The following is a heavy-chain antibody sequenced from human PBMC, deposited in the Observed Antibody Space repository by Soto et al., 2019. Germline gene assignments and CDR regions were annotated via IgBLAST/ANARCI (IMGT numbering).Heavy chain of an antibody. CDR1: GGSISSGGYY. V-gene: IGHV4-31*03. J-gene: IGHJ3*02. D-gene: IGHD4-17*01. CDR3: ARDVYGGNSGALDI. Sequence: SETLSLTCTVSGGSISSGGYYWSWIRQHPGKGLEWIGYIYHSGSTDYNPSLKSRVTISVHTSKNQFSLKLSSVTAADTAVYYCARDVYGGNSGALDIWGQGTMVTVSS. CDR2: IYHSGST.